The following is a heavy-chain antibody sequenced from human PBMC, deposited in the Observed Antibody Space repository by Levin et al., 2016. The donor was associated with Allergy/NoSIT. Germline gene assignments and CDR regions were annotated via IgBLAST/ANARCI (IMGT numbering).Heavy chain of an antibody. CDR2: IYYSGST. Sequence: WIRQPPGKGLEWIGYIYYSGSTNYNPSLKSRVTISVDTSKNQFSLKLSSVTAADTAVYYCARAGMTTVTRIDYWGQGTLVTVSS. D-gene: IGHD4-17*01. J-gene: IGHJ4*02. V-gene: IGHV4-59*01. CDR3: ARAGMTTVTRIDY.